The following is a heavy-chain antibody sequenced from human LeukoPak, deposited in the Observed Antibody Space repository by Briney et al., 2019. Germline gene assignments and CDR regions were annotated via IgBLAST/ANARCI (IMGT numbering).Heavy chain of an antibody. CDR1: GGSISSRSYY. Sequence: SETLSLTCTVSGGSISSRSYYWGWIRQPPGKGLEWIGIIYYSGSTYSNPSLRSRVTISVDTSKNQFSLKLSSVTAADTAVYYCARADSTIAARLSRSSIFNYYYYMDVWGKGTTVTVSS. J-gene: IGHJ6*03. D-gene: IGHD6-6*01. V-gene: IGHV4-39*01. CDR2: IYYSGST. CDR3: ARADSTIAARLSRSSIFNYYYYMDV.